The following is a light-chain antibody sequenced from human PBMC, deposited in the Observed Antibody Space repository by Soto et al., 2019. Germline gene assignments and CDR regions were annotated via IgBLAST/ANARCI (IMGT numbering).Light chain of an antibody. CDR1: QSVSSSH. V-gene: IGKV3-20*01. CDR3: QRYGG. Sequence: EIVLTQSPGTLSLSPGERATLSCRASQSVSSSHLAWYQQKPGQAPRLLIFSASSRATGIPDRFSGSGSGTDFTLTIRGLEPEGIAVYYCQRYGGFGQGTKVEIK. CDR2: SAS. J-gene: IGKJ1*01.